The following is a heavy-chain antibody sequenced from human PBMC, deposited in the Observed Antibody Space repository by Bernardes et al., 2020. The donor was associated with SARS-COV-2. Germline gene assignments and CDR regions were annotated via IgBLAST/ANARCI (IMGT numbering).Heavy chain of an antibody. CDR1: GFTFSSYW. V-gene: IGHV3-74*01. Sequence: GGSLRLSCAASGFTFSSYWMHWVRQAPGKGLVWVSGFNSDGSSTRYADSVKGRFTISRDNAKHTLYLQMNSLRAEDTAVYYCARVWFGELGWFDPWGQGNLV. J-gene: IGHJ5*02. D-gene: IGHD3-10*01. CDR3: ARVWFGELGWFDP. CDR2: FNSDGSST.